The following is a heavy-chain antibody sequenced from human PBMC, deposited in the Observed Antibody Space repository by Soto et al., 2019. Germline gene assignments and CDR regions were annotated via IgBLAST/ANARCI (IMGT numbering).Heavy chain of an antibody. CDR3: AKIWGNSGSWYGWPPGQH. D-gene: IGHD6-13*01. CDR1: GFTFSSYA. CDR2: ISGSGGST. V-gene: IGHV3-23*01. J-gene: IGHJ1*01. Sequence: GGSLRLSCAASGFTFSSYAMSWVRQAPGKGLEWVSAISGSGGSTYYADSVKGRFTISRDNSKNTLYLQMNSLRAEDTAVYYCAKIWGNSGSWYGWPPGQHWGQGTLVTVSS.